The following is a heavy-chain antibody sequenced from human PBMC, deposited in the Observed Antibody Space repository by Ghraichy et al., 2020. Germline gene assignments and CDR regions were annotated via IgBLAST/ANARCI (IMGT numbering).Heavy chain of an antibody. D-gene: IGHD3-9*01. Sequence: SGHTLVKPTQTLTLTCTFSGFSLSTSGVGVGWIRQPPGKALEWLALIYWNDDKRYSPSLKSRLTITKDTSKNQVVLTMTNMDPVDTATYYCAHRLGGGTGYDILTGYYHCIVAFDIWGQGTMVTVSS. CDR1: GFSLSTSGVG. V-gene: IGHV2-5*01. CDR3: AHRLGGGTGYDILTGYYHCIVAFDI. CDR2: IYWNDDK. J-gene: IGHJ3*02.